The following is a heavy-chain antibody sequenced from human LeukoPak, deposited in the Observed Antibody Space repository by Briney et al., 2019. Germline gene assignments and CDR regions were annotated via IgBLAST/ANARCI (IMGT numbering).Heavy chain of an antibody. CDR1: GFTFSSYW. Sequence: QSAGSLRLSCAASGFTFSSYWMHWVRQAPGKGLVWVSRIKSDGSTRYADSVKGRFTISRDNAKNTVSLQMTSLRAEDTGVYYCARAPSEIGGYYPEYFRHWGQGTLVIVSS. D-gene: IGHD3-22*01. CDR3: ARAPSEIGGYYPEYFRH. CDR2: IKSDGST. J-gene: IGHJ1*01. V-gene: IGHV3-74*01.